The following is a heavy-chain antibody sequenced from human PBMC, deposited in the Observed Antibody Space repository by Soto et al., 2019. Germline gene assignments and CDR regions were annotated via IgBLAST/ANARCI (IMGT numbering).Heavy chain of an antibody. Sequence: SETLSLTCTVSGGSISSGDYYWSWIRHPPGKGLEWIGYIYHSGSTYYNPSLKSRVTISVDTSKNQFSLKLSSVTAADTAVYYCARERPDGAMLDPWGQGTLVTVSS. CDR3: ARERPDGAMLDP. V-gene: IGHV4-30-4*01. J-gene: IGHJ5*02. CDR1: GGSISSGDYY. D-gene: IGHD6-6*01. CDR2: IYHSGST.